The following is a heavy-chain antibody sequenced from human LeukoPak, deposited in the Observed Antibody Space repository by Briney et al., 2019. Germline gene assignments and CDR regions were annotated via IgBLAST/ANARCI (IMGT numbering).Heavy chain of an antibody. V-gene: IGHV3-23*01. CDR3: AERGNGQKFCSGDTCHYYFDY. Sequence: GGSLRLSCAASGFTFSTYAMAWVRQAPGKGLEWVSGIRGSGRSTYYADSVKGRFTISRDNSKNTLYLQMNSLRAEDTAIYYCAERGNGQKFCSGDTCHYYFDYWGQGTLVTVSS. D-gene: IGHD2-15*01. CDR1: GFTFSTYA. CDR2: IRGSGRST. J-gene: IGHJ4*02.